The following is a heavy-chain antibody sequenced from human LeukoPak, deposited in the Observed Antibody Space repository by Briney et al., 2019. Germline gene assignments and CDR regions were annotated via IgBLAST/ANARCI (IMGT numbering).Heavy chain of an antibody. J-gene: IGHJ4*02. Sequence: SETLSLTCAVSGGSISSSNWWSWVRQPPGKGLEWIGYIYYSGSTNYNPSLKSRVTISVDTSKNQFSLKLSSVTAADTAVYYCASEDYYYGSGSYFWGQGTLVTVSS. CDR1: GGSISSSNW. D-gene: IGHD3-10*01. CDR3: ASEDYYYGSGSYF. CDR2: IYYSGST. V-gene: IGHV4-4*02.